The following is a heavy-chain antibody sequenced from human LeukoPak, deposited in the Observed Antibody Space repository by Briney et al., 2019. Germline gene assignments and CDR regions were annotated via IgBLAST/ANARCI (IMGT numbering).Heavy chain of an antibody. Sequence: PSETLSLTCTVSGGSISSYYWSWIRQPPGKGLEWIGYIYYSGSTNYNPSLKSRVTISVDTSKNQFSLKLSSVTAADTAVYYCARLNVDTAMGRDYWGQGTLVTVSS. V-gene: IGHV4-59*01. CDR1: GGSISSYY. CDR2: IYYSGST. D-gene: IGHD5-18*01. CDR3: ARLNVDTAMGRDY. J-gene: IGHJ4*02.